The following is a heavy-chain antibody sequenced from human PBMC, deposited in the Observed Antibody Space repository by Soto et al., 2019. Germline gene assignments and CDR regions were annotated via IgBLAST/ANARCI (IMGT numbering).Heavy chain of an antibody. CDR1: GYTFTGYY. CDR3: ARDIGYSYGYTYYYGMGV. V-gene: IGHV1-2*02. Sequence: ASVKVSCKASGYTFTGYYMHWVRQAPGQGLEWMGWINPNSGGTNYAQKFQGRVTMTRDTSISTAYMELSRLRSDDTAVYYCARDIGYSYGYTYYYGMGVWGQGTTVTVSS. J-gene: IGHJ6*02. CDR2: INPNSGGT. D-gene: IGHD5-18*01.